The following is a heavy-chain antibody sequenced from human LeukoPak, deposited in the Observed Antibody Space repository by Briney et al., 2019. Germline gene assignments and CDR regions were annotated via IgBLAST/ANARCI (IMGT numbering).Heavy chain of an antibody. V-gene: IGHV1-2*02. CDR2: INPNSGGT. D-gene: IGHD6-6*01. Sequence: ASLKVSCKASGYTFTGYYMHWVRQAPGQGLEWIGWINPNSGGTNYAQKFQGSVTMTRDTSISTAYMELSRLRSDDTAVYYCVRVDSYSSSSRWKTFDYWGQGTLVTVSS. J-gene: IGHJ4*02. CDR1: GYTFTGYY. CDR3: VRVDSYSSSSRWKTFDY.